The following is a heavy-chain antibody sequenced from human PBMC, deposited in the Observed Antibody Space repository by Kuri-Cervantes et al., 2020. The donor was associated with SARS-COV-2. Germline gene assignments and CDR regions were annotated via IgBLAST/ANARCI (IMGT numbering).Heavy chain of an antibody. CDR3: ARLASIPVAGKGYWFDP. V-gene: IGHV4-59*08. J-gene: IGHJ5*02. Sequence: SETLSLTCAVYGGSISSYYWSWIRQPPGKGLEWIGYLDYSGNTNYNPSLRSRATISVDTSKKQFSLQLSSVTAADTAVYYCARLASIPVAGKGYWFDPWGQGTLVTVSS. CDR2: LDYSGNT. D-gene: IGHD6-19*01. CDR1: GGSISSYY.